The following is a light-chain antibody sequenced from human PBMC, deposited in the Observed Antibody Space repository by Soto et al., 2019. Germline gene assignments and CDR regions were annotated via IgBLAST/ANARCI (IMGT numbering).Light chain of an antibody. V-gene: IGKV4-1*01. CDR1: QSVLYSSNNKNY. CDR2: WAS. CDR3: QQYYNTPFT. J-gene: IGKJ3*01. Sequence: DIVMTQSPDSLAVSLGERATINCKSSQSVLYSSNNKNYLAWYQQKPGQPPKLLIYWASTRESGVPDRFSGSGSGTDFTLTICSLQAEDVAVYYCQQYYNTPFTFGPGTKVDIK.